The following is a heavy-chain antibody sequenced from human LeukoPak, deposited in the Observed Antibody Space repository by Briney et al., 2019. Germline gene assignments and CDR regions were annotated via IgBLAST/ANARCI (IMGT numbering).Heavy chain of an antibody. Sequence: GGSLRLSCAASGFTFSSYGMSWVRQAPGKGLEWVSGINWNGGSTGYADSVKGRFTISRDNAKNSLYLQMNSLRAEDTALYYCARDYIAAAGPADYWGQGTLVTVSS. CDR3: ARDYIAAAGPADY. CDR1: GFTFSSYG. V-gene: IGHV3-20*04. D-gene: IGHD6-13*01. J-gene: IGHJ4*02. CDR2: INWNGGST.